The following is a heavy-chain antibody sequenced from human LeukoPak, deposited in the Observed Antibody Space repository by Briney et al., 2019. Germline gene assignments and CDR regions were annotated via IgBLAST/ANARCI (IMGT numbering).Heavy chain of an antibody. CDR1: GGSISSYY. CDR3: ARIAGAYYYGMDV. Sequence: SETLSLTCTVSGGSISSYYWSCIRQPPGKGLEWIGYIYYSGSTNYNPSLKSRVTISVDTSKNQFSLKLSSVTAADTAVYYCARIAGAYYYGMDVWGQGTTVTVSS. J-gene: IGHJ6*02. V-gene: IGHV4-59*01. CDR2: IYYSGST. D-gene: IGHD6-13*01.